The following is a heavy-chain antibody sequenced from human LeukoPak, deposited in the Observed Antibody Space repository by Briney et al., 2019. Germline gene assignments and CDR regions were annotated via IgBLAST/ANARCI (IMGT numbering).Heavy chain of an antibody. CDR1: GYTFNNDY. CDR3: ARRIEAGGASDY. D-gene: IGHD2/OR15-2a*01. CDR2: ISPTGDRT. J-gene: IGHJ4*02. V-gene: IGHV1-46*02. Sequence: SVKVSCKASGYTFNNDYMHWVRQAPGQGLEWMGIISPTGDRTTYAQRFQGRITMTTDMSTGTVYMELSSLRSDDTAVYYCARRIEAGGASDYWGQGTLVTVSS.